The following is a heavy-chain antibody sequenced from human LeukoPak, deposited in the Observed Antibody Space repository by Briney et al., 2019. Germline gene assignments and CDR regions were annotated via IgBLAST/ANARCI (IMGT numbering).Heavy chain of an antibody. D-gene: IGHD6-25*01. V-gene: IGHV4-39*07. CDR2: IYYSGST. J-gene: IGHJ2*01. CDR3: ARASGGWYFDL. Sequence: SETLSLTCTVSGGSISSSSYYWGWIRQPPGKGLEWIGSIYYSGSTYYNPSLKSRVTISVDTSKNQFSLKLSSVTAADTAVYYCARASGGWYFDLWGRGTLVTVSS. CDR1: GGSISSSSYY.